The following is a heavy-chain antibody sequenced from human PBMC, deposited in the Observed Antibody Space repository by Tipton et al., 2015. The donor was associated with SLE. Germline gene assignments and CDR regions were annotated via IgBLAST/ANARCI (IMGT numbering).Heavy chain of an antibody. CDR1: GGSISSYH. CDR2: IYYSGST. V-gene: IGHV4-59*01. CDR3: ARGLNDYVWGSSFDY. J-gene: IGHJ4*02. D-gene: IGHD3-16*01. Sequence: TLSLTCSVSGGSISSYHWSWIRQPPGKGLEWIGYIYYSGSTNYNSSLKSRVTISVDTSKNQFSLNLSSVTAADTAVYYCARGLNDYVWGSSFDYWGQGTLVTVSS.